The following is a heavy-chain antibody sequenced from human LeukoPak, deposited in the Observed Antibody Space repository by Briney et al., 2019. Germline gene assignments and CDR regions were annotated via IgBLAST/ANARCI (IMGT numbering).Heavy chain of an antibody. D-gene: IGHD6-19*01. CDR1: GYSFTSYW. Sequence: GESLKISCKGSGYSFTSYWIGWVRQMPGKGLEWMGIIYPGDSDTSYSPSFQGQVTISADKSISTAYLQWSSLKASDTAMYYCARSSSGWYGLKAFDIWGQGTMVTVSS. V-gene: IGHV5-51*01. J-gene: IGHJ3*02. CDR2: IYPGDSDT. CDR3: ARSSSGWYGLKAFDI.